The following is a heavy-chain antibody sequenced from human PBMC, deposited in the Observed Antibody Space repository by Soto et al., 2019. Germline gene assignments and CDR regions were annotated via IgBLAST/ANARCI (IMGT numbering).Heavy chain of an antibody. D-gene: IGHD6-6*01. CDR1: GYTFTSYA. J-gene: IGHJ5*02. V-gene: IGHV1-3*01. CDR3: ARGIEQLPNWFDP. CDR2: INAGNGNT. Sequence: GASVKVSCKASGYTFTSYAMHWVRQAPGQRLEWMGWINAGNGNTKYSQKLQGRVTITRDTSASTAYMELSSLRSEDTAVYYCARGIEQLPNWFDPWGQGTLVTVSS.